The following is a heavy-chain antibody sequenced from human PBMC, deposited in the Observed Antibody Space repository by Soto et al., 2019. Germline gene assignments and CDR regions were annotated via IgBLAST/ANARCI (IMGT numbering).Heavy chain of an antibody. D-gene: IGHD4-17*01. Sequence: SETLSLTCIVSGGSISSSGYYWVWIRQPPGKGLEWIGSMYYSGSTYYNPSLESRVTIFADTSKNHFSLKLTSVTAADTALYYCVKDFQAGDYGDPNFSFSGMDVWGQGTTVTAP. CDR3: VKDFQAGDYGDPNFSFSGMDV. V-gene: IGHV4-39*02. CDR2: MYYSGST. CDR1: GGSISSSGYY. J-gene: IGHJ6*02.